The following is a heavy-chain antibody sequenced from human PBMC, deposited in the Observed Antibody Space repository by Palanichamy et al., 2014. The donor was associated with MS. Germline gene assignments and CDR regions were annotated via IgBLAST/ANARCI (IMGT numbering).Heavy chain of an antibody. V-gene: IGHV4-34*01. J-gene: IGHJ5*02. CDR1: SGSLSGHY. CDR3: ARGVEEYSPSSSSFWGGFWFNP. CDR2: IHQSGST. D-gene: IGHD6-6*01. Sequence: QGQLQQWGAGLLKPSETLSLTCAVYSGSLSGHYWIWIRQPPGKGLEWIGEIHQSGSTRYNPSLKSRVTIAVDTSKNQFSLNLNSVTAADTAVYYCARGVEEYSPSSSSFWGGFWFNPWGQGTLVTASS.